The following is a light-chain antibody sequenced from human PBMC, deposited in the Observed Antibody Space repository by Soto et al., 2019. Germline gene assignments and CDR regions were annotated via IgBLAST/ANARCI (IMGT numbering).Light chain of an antibody. CDR2: RNN. J-gene: IGLJ2*01. CDR1: SSNIGTNY. CDR3: AAWDVSLSGPNVV. Sequence: QSVLTQPPSASGTPGQRVTISCSGSSSNIGTNYVYWYQQLPGTAPKLLIYRNNQRPSGVPDRFSGSKSGTSASLAISGLRSEDEADYYCAAWDVSLSGPNVVFGGGTQLTVL. V-gene: IGLV1-47*01.